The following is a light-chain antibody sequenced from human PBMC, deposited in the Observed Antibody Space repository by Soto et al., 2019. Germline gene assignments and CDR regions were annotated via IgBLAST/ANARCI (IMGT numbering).Light chain of an antibody. J-gene: IGLJ1*01. CDR1: SSNIGTNT. Sequence: QSVLTQPPSASGTPGQRVTISCSGSSSNIGTNTVKWYQQLPGTAPRLLIYSNNQRPSGVPDRFSGSKSGTSASLAISGLQSEDEADYYCAAWDDSLNDYVFGSGTKLTVL. CDR2: SNN. CDR3: AAWDDSLNDYV. V-gene: IGLV1-44*01.